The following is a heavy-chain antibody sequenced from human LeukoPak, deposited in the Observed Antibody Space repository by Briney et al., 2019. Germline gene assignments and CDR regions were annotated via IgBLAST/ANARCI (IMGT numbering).Heavy chain of an antibody. J-gene: IGHJ5*02. Sequence: SETLSLTCTVSGYSISSGYYWGWIRQPPGKGLEWIGSIYHSGSTYYNPSLKSRVTISVDTSKNQFSLKLSSVTAADTAVYYCASVQGYDFWSGYFLPQNWFDPWGQGTLVTVSS. CDR3: ASVQGYDFWSGYFLPQNWFDP. CDR2: IYHSGST. V-gene: IGHV4-38-2*02. CDR1: GYSISSGYY. D-gene: IGHD3-3*01.